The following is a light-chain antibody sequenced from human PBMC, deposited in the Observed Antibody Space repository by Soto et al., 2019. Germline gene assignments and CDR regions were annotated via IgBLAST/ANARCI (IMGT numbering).Light chain of an antibody. J-gene: IGKJ5*01. CDR1: QSVSNY. CDR3: QQRSKWPIT. Sequence: EIVLTQSPATLSLSPGERATLSRRASQSVSNYLAWYQQKPGQAPRLLIYDASSRATGIPARFSGSGSGTDFTLTISSLEPEDFAVYYCQQRSKWPITFGQGTRLEIK. V-gene: IGKV3-11*01. CDR2: DAS.